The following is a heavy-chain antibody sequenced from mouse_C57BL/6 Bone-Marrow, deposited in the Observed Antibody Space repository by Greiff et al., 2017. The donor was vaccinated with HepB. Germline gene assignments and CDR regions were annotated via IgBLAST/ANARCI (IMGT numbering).Heavy chain of an antibody. V-gene: IGHV14-4*01. D-gene: IGHD2-1*01. Sequence: VQLQQSGAELVRPGASVKLSCTASGFNIKDDYMHWVKQRPEQGLEWIGWIDPENGDTEYASKFQGKATITADTSSNTAYLQLSSLTSEDTAVYYCTSIYYGNYWFAYWGQVTLVTVSA. CDR3: TSIYYGNYWFAY. CDR1: GFNIKDDY. J-gene: IGHJ3*01. CDR2: IDPENGDT.